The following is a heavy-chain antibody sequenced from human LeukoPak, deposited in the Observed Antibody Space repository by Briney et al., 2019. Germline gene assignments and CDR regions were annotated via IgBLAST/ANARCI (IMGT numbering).Heavy chain of an antibody. CDR1: GGSVSGYY. CDR3: ARVMDHGYSDY. V-gene: IGHV4-59*02. Sequence: SETLPLTCTVSGGSVSGYYWSWIRQPPGKGLEFIGYIFYSGSTKYNPSLKSRVTILVDTSQNQFSLKLSSVTAADTAVYYCARVMDHGYSDYWGQGTLVTVSS. CDR2: IFYSGST. J-gene: IGHJ4*02. D-gene: IGHD4/OR15-4a*01.